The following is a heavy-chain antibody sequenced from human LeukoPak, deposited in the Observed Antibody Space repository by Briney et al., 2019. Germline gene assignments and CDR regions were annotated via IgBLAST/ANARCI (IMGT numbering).Heavy chain of an antibody. Sequence: GGSLRLSCAASGLTFSDYSMTWVRQAPGKGLFWVSGISAGGGSTYYADSVKGRFTISRDNSKNTLYLQMNSLRAEDTAVYYCAKSDTMLRGVQTYYYYGMDVWGQGTTVTVSS. D-gene: IGHD3-10*01. CDR2: ISAGGGST. CDR3: AKSDTMLRGVQTYYYYGMDV. V-gene: IGHV3-23*01. J-gene: IGHJ6*02. CDR1: GLTFSDYS.